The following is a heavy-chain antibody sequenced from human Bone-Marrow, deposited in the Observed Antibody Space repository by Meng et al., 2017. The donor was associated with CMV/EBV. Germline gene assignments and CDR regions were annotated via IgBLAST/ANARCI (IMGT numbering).Heavy chain of an antibody. CDR1: GFTFSSYA. V-gene: IGHV3-30*04. CDR2: ISYDGSNK. Sequence: GGSLRLSCAASGFTFSSYAMHWVRQAPGKGLEWVAVISYDGSNKYYADSVKGRFTISRDNSENTLYLQMNSLRAEDTAVYYCARDCEEFWSGYYLDYWGQGTLVTVSS. D-gene: IGHD3-3*01. CDR3: ARDCEEFWSGYYLDY. J-gene: IGHJ4*02.